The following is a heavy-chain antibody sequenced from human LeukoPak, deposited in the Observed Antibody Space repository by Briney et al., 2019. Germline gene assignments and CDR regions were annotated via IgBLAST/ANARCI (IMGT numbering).Heavy chain of an antibody. V-gene: IGHV4-39*07. D-gene: IGHD2-2*01. Sequence: SETLSLTCTVSGGSISSSSYYWGWIRQPPGKGLEWIGSIYYSGSTYYNPSLKSRVTISVDTSKNQFSLKLSSVTAADTAVYYCARGSRYCSSTSGYLDYWGQGTLVTVSS. CDR2: IYYSGST. CDR1: GGSISSSSYY. J-gene: IGHJ4*02. CDR3: ARGSRYCSSTSGYLDY.